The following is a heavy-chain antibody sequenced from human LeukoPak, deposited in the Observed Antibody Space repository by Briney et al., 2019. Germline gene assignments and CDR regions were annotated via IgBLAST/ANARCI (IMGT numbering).Heavy chain of an antibody. CDR3: ARLGQYSYGFRGSYSSGYYFDY. Sequence: KPSQTLSLTCTVSGGSISSGDYYWSWIRQPPGKGLEWIGYIYYSGSTYYNPPLKSRVTISVDTSKNQFSLKLSSVTAADTAVYHCARLGQYSYGFRGSYSSGYYFDYWGQGTLVTVSS. CDR2: IYYSGST. D-gene: IGHD3-22*01. J-gene: IGHJ4*02. CDR1: GGSISSGDYY. V-gene: IGHV4-30-4*08.